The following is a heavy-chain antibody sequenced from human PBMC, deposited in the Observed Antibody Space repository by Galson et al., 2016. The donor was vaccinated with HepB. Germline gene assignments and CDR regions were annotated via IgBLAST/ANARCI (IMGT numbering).Heavy chain of an antibody. D-gene: IGHD2-15*01. CDR1: EFSVTSSA. J-gene: IGHJ4*02. Sequence: SLRLSCAASEFSVTSSAMTWLRQAPGKGLEWVSGLSSSGLSTYYADSVKGRFTISRDNSANTLSLQMNSLRGEDTAVYCCAKATRIYCSGGICTYYFEYWGQGTLVTVSS. CDR2: LSSSGLST. V-gene: IGHV3-23*01. CDR3: AKATRIYCSGGICTYYFEY.